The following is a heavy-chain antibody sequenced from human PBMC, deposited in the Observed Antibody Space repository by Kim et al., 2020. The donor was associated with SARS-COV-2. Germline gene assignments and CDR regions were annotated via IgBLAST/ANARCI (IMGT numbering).Heavy chain of an antibody. Sequence: SETLSLTCTVSGDSISRNYWTWIRQPPGKGLEWIGDIPYRGNTNYNPSLKSRVTISLDTSKNQFSLNLKSVSAADTAVYYCVRGVETTVVEHAFDFWGQGTMVTVSS. V-gene: IGHV4-59*12. CDR3: VRGVETTVVEHAFDF. CDR1: GDSISRNY. CDR2: IPYRGNT. J-gene: IGHJ3*01. D-gene: IGHD4-17*01.